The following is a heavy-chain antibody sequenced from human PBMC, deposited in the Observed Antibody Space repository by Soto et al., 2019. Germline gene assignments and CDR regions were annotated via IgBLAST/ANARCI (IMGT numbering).Heavy chain of an antibody. V-gene: IGHV4-59*01. D-gene: IGHD1-26*01. CDR2: VFYTGST. Sequence: SETLSLTCTVSGGSISSYHWSWIRQSPGKGLEWIGYVFYTGSTKYNPALKRRVTISVDTSTNQFSLKLSSVSAADTGLYYCARSYSGTFYGYDTWGQGILVTVSS. CDR1: GGSISSYH. J-gene: IGHJ5*02. CDR3: ARSYSGTFYGYDT.